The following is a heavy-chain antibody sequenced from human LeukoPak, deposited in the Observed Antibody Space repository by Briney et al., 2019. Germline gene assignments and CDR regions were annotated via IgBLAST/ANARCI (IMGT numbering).Heavy chain of an antibody. J-gene: IGHJ6*03. CDR1: GGSISSSSYY. V-gene: IGHV4-39*07. D-gene: IGHD5-18*01. CDR2: IYYSGST. Sequence: PSETLSLTCTVSGGSISSSSYYWGWIRQPPGKGLEWIGSIYYSGSTYYNPSLKSRVTISVDTSKNQFSLKLSSVTAADTAVYYCARYSYELYYYYYMDVWGKGTTVTVSS. CDR3: ARYSYELYYYYYMDV.